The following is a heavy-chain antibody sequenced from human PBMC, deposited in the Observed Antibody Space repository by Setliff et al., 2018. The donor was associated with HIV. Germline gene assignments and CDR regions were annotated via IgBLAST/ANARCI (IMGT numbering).Heavy chain of an antibody. CDR3: ARDQATGYEKVWFSWIDP. Sequence: GGSLRLSCAASGFIFSSYAMHWVRQAPGKGLEWVAVMSYDGNNKYYADSVKGRFTISRDNSKNTLFLQMNSLRPEDTAVYYCARDQATGYEKVWFSWIDPWGQGTLVTVSS. CDR2: MSYDGNNK. CDR1: GFIFSSYA. V-gene: IGHV3-30*01. D-gene: IGHD5-12*01. J-gene: IGHJ5*02.